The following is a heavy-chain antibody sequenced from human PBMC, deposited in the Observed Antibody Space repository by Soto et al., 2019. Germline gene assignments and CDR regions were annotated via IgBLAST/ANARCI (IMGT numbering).Heavy chain of an antibody. J-gene: IGHJ4*02. V-gene: IGHV5-10-1*01. CDR1: GYSFAGYW. CDR2: IDPSDSQT. CDR3: ARQIYDSDTGPNFQYYFDS. D-gene: IGHD3-22*01. Sequence: GASLKISSKGSGYSFAGYWITWVRQKRGKGLEWMGRIDPSDSQTYYSPSFRGHVTISATKSITTVFLQWRSLSASDTAMYYCARQIYDSDTGPNFQYYFDSWGQGTPVTVSS.